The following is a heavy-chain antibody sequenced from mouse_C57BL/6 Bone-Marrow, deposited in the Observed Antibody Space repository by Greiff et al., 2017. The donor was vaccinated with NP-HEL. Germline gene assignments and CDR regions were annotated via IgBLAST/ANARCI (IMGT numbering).Heavy chain of an antibody. J-gene: IGHJ1*03. V-gene: IGHV3-6*01. CDR2: ISYDGSN. CDR1: GYSITSGYY. Sequence: DVKLVESGPGLVKPSQSLSLTCSVTGYSITSGYYWNWIRQFPGNKLEWLGYISYDGSNNYNPSLKNRISITRDTSKNQFFLKLNSVTTEDTATYYCARDYYGSPYWYFDVWGTGTTVTVSS. D-gene: IGHD1-1*01. CDR3: ARDYYGSPYWYFDV.